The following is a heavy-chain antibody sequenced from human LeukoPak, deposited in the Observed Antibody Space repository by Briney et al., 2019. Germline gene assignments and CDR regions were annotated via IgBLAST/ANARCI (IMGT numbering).Heavy chain of an antibody. CDR2: ISGSGDST. V-gene: IGHV3-23*01. J-gene: IGHJ4*02. D-gene: IGHD6-19*01. CDR1: GFTFSSYA. CDR3: ASGDYSSGWKLDY. Sequence: GGSLRLSCAASGFTFSSYAMSWVRQAPGEGLEWVSTISGSGDSTYYADSVKGRFTISRDNSKNTLYLQMNSLRAEDTAVYFCASGDYSSGWKLDYWGQGTLVTVSS.